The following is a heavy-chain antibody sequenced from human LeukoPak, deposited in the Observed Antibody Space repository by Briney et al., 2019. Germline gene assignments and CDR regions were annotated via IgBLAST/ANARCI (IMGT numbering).Heavy chain of an antibody. Sequence: SETLSLTCTAAGGSISSYYWSWIRQPAGKGLEWIGRIYSSGSTNYNPSLKSRVTMSVDTSKNQFSLKLSSVTAADTAVYYCAREPTLLWFGVTYNWFDPWGQGTLVTVSS. J-gene: IGHJ5*02. CDR1: GGSISSYY. CDR2: IYSSGST. D-gene: IGHD3-10*01. CDR3: AREPTLLWFGVTYNWFDP. V-gene: IGHV4-4*07.